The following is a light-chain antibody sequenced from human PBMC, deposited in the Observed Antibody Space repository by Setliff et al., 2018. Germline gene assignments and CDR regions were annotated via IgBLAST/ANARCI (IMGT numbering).Light chain of an antibody. Sequence: NFMLTQPHSVSESPGKTVTISCTRSSGSIASNYVQLYQQRPGSSPTSVIYEDDQRPSGVPDRFSGSIDSSSNSASLTISGLKTEDEADYYCQSYDNSNPDVFGTGTKVTVL. CDR2: EDD. V-gene: IGLV6-57*01. CDR1: SGSIASNY. J-gene: IGLJ1*01. CDR3: QSYDNSNPDV.